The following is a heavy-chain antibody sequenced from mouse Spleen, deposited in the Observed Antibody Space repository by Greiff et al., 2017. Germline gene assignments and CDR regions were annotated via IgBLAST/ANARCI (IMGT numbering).Heavy chain of an antibody. CDR2: ILPGSGST. J-gene: IGHJ3*01. D-gene: IGHD1-1*01. Sequence: VKLQESGAELMKPGASVKLSCKATGYTFPGYWIAWVKQRPGHGLEWIGEILPGSGSTNYNEKFKGKATFTADTSSNTADMQLSSLTTEDSAIYYCARREDYYDGSYTFAYWGQGTLVTVSA. CDR1: GYTFPGYW. CDR3: ARREDYYDGSYTFAY. V-gene: IGHV1-9*01.